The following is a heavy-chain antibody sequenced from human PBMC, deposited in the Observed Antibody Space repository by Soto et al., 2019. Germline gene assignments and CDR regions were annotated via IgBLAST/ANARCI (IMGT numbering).Heavy chain of an antibody. Sequence: SGGSLRLSCAASGFTFSSHAMHWVRQAPGKGLEWVAVIWYDGSKKYYGDSVKGRLTVARDDSKSTLSLQMNSLRVEDTAVYYCARDPGYSGFDFDYWGQGTLVTVSS. CDR1: GFTFSSHA. CDR2: IWYDGSKK. CDR3: ARDPGYSGFDFDY. V-gene: IGHV3-33*01. J-gene: IGHJ4*02. D-gene: IGHD5-12*01.